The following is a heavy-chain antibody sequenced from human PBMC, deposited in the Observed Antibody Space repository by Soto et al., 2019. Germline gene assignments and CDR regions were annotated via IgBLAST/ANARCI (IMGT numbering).Heavy chain of an antibody. D-gene: IGHD2-2*01. CDR3: AFRDCSSPCCYYYGMDV. CDR1: GGTFSSYA. V-gene: IGHV1-69*06. J-gene: IGHJ6*02. Sequence: ASVKVSCKASGGTFSSYAISWVRQAPGQGLAWMGGIIPIFGTANYAQKFQGRVTITADKSTSTAYMELSSLRSEDTAVYYCAFRDCSSPCCYYYGMDVWGQGTTVTVSS. CDR2: IIPIFGTA.